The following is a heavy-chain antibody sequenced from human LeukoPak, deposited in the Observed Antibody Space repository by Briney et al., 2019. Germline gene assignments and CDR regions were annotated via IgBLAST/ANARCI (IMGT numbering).Heavy chain of an antibody. J-gene: IGHJ3*02. V-gene: IGHV3-11*04. D-gene: IGHD7-27*01. CDR1: GFTFSDYY. CDR2: ISSSGSTI. Sequence: GGSLRLSCAAPGFTFSDYYMSWIRQAPGKGLEWVSYISSSGSTINYADSVKGRFTISRDNAKNSLYLQMNSLRAEDTAVYYCARSGDRGAFDIWGQGTMVTVSS. CDR3: ARSGDRGAFDI.